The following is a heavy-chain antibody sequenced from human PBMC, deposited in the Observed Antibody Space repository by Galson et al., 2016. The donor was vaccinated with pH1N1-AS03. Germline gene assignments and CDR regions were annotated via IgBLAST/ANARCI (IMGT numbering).Heavy chain of an antibody. CDR3: ARTNYYHSSGDY. J-gene: IGHJ4*02. Sequence: ASGYTFTNYAVHWVRQAPGQRLEWMGWINADNTDTKYSQKFQDRVTITRDTFATTAYMELSSLRSEDTAVYYCARTNYYHSSGDYWGQGTLVTVSS. CDR1: GYTFTNYA. CDR2: INADNTDT. V-gene: IGHV1-3*01. D-gene: IGHD3-22*01.